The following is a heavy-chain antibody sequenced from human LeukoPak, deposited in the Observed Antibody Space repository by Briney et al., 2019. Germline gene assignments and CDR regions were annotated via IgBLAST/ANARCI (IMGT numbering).Heavy chain of an antibody. CDR3: AKGEYSSSSLLDY. Sequence: GGSLRLSCAASGFTVSSNYMSWVRQAPGKGLEWVSVIYSGGSTYYADSVKGRFTISRDNSKNTLYLQMNSLRAEDTAVYYCAKGEYSSSSLLDYWGQGTLVTVSS. J-gene: IGHJ4*02. D-gene: IGHD6-6*01. CDR1: GFTVSSNY. V-gene: IGHV3-66*01. CDR2: IYSGGST.